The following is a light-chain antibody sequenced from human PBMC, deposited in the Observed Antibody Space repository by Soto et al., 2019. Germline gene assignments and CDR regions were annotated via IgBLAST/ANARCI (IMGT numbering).Light chain of an antibody. V-gene: IGKV1-5*03. J-gene: IGKJ3*01. CDR3: QQYNLYST. CDR2: KAS. CDR1: QNIGDW. Sequence: DIQMTQSPSTLSASVADTVTITCRASQNIGDWLAWYQQKPGKAPKRLIYKASSLESGVPSRFSGSGSGTEFTLTISSLQPDDFATYYCQQYNLYSTFGPGTRVEIK.